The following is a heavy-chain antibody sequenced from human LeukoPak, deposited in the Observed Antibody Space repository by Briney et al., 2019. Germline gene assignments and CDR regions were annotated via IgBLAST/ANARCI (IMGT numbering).Heavy chain of an antibody. V-gene: IGHV3-23*01. CDR3: SSEGNSVFDY. CDR1: GFTFSDYT. Sequence: GGSLRLSCAASGFTFSDYTMSWVRQAPGKGLEWVSTITYSGGDTYFADSVKGRFTMSRDNSKNTLYLQMNRLRAEDTAVYYCSSEGNSVFDYWGQGTLVTVSS. J-gene: IGHJ4*02. CDR2: ITYSGGDT. D-gene: IGHD4-23*01.